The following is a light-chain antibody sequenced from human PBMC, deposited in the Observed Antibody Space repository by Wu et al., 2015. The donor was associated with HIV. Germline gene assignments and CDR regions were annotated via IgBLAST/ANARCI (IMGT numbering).Light chain of an antibody. Sequence: EIVLTQSPATLSLSPGERATLSCRAGQSVSSYLAWYQQKPGQAPRLLIYDASNRATGIPARFSGSGSGTDFTLTISSLEPEDFAVYYCQQRSRTLTFGGGTKVEIK. CDR3: QQRSRTLT. J-gene: IGKJ4*01. V-gene: IGKV3-11*01. CDR1: QSVSSY. CDR2: DAS.